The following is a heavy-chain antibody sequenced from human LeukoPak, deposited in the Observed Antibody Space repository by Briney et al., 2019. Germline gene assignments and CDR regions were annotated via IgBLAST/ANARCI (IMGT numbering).Heavy chain of an antibody. CDR1: GFTFSSYG. J-gene: IGHJ4*02. CDR3: ARESPPSYDILTGLDY. CDR2: IWYDGSNK. V-gene: IGHV3-33*01. D-gene: IGHD3-9*01. Sequence: GGSLRLSCAASGFTFSSYGMHWVRQAPGKGLEWVAVIWYDGSNKYYADSVKGRFTISRDNSKNTLYLQMNSLRAEDTAVYYCARESPPSYDILTGLDYWGQGTLVTVSS.